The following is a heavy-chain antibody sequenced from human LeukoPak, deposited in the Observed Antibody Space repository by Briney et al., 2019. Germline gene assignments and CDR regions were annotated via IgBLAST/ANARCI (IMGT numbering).Heavy chain of an antibody. D-gene: IGHD1-26*01. CDR1: GFTFSSYA. CDR3: AKSSTYSGSLIDY. J-gene: IGHJ4*02. CDR2: INGSGGST. V-gene: IGHV3-23*01. Sequence: GSLRLSCAASGFTFSSYAMSWVRQAPGKGLEWVSSINGSGGSTYYADSVKGRFTISRDNSKNTLYLQVNSLRAEDTAVYYCAKSSTYSGSLIDYWGQGTLVSVSS.